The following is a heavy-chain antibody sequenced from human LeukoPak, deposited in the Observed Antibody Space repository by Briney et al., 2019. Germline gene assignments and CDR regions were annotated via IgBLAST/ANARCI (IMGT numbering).Heavy chain of an antibody. D-gene: IGHD6-13*01. CDR2: ISYDGSNK. CDR1: GFTFSSYA. CDR3: ARGGGSSWLGY. J-gene: IGHJ4*02. Sequence: GGSLRLSCAASGFTFSSYAMHWVRQAPGKGLEWVAVISYDGSNKYYADSVKGRFTISRDNSKNTLYLQMNSLRAEDTAVYYCARGGGSSWLGYWGQGTLVTVSS. V-gene: IGHV3-30*04.